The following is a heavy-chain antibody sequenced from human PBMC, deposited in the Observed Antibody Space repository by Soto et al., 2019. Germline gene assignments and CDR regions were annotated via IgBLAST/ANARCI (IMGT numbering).Heavy chain of an antibody. CDR3: ARTGYYGSGSYYLSYYYYMDV. J-gene: IGHJ6*03. Sequence: QVQLVESGGGVVQPGRSLRLSCAASGFTFSSYGMHWVRQAPGKGLEWVAVIWYDGSNKYYADSVKGRFTISRDNSKNTLYLQMNSLGAEDTAVYYCARTGYYGSGSYYLSYYYYMDVWGKGTTVTVSS. CDR1: GFTFSSYG. D-gene: IGHD3-10*01. CDR2: IWYDGSNK. V-gene: IGHV3-33*01.